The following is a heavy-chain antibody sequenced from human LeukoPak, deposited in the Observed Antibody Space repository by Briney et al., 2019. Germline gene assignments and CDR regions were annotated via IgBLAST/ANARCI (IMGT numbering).Heavy chain of an antibody. D-gene: IGHD2-15*01. CDR3: WRGPDQHLLYYLDY. Sequence: ASVKVSCKASGYTFTGYYMHWVRQAPGQGLEWMGWINPNSGGTKYAQKFQGRVTMTSDASISTAYMELSSLRSDDPAVYYFWRGPDQHLLYYLDYGGKGALVTVSS. CDR1: GYTFTGYY. J-gene: IGHJ4*02. V-gene: IGHV1-2*02. CDR2: INPNSGGT.